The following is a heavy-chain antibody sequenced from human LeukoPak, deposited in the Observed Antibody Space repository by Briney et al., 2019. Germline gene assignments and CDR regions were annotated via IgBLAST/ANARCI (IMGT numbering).Heavy chain of an antibody. V-gene: IGHV3-21*01. D-gene: IGHD6-19*01. Sequence: GGSLRLSCAASGFTFSSYSMNWVRQAPGKGLEWVSSISSSSSYIYYADSVKGRFTIPRDNAKNSLYLQMNSLRAEGTAVYYCANVQDGSSWYEYFQHWGQGTLVTVSS. CDR3: ANVQDGSSWYEYFQH. J-gene: IGHJ1*01. CDR2: ISSSSSYI. CDR1: GFTFSSYS.